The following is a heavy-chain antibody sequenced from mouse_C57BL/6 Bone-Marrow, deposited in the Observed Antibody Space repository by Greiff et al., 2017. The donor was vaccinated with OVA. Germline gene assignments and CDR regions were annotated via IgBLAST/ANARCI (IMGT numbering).Heavy chain of an antibody. V-gene: IGHV14-4*01. Sequence: DVQLQESGAELVRPGASVKLSCTASGFNIKDDYMHWVKQRPEQGLEWIGWIDPENGDTEYASKFQGKATITADTSSNTAYLQLSSLTSEDTAVYYCTTGILLLRSAWFAYWGQGTLVTVSA. CDR2: IDPENGDT. CDR1: GFNIKDDY. J-gene: IGHJ3*01. D-gene: IGHD1-1*01. CDR3: TTGILLLRSAWFAY.